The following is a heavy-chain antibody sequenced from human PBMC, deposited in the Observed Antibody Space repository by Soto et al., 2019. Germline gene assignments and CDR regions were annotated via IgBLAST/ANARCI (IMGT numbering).Heavy chain of an antibody. CDR2: INHSGST. D-gene: IGHD6-6*01. Sequence: PSETLSLTCAVYGGSFSGYYWSWIRQPPGKGLEWIGEINHSGSTNYNPSLKSRVTISVDTSKNQFSLKLSSVTAADTAVYYCARGVIGKLVRVYYYYYGMDVWGQGTTVTVSS. J-gene: IGHJ6*02. CDR1: GGSFSGYY. CDR3: ARGVIGKLVRVYYYYYGMDV. V-gene: IGHV4-34*01.